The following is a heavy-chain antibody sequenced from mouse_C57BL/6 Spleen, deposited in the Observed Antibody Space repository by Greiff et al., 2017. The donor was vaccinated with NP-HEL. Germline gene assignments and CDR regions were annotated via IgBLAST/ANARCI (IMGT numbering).Heavy chain of an antibody. Sequence: EVKVEESGEGLVKPGGSLKLSCAASGFTFSSYAMSWVRQTPEKRLEWVAYISSGGDYIYYADTVKGRFTISRDNARNTLYLQMSSLKSEDTAMYYCTRSLFITTGAMDYWGQGTSVTVSS. J-gene: IGHJ4*01. CDR2: ISSGGDYI. CDR1: GFTFSSYA. CDR3: TRSLFITTGAMDY. V-gene: IGHV5-9-1*02. D-gene: IGHD1-1*01.